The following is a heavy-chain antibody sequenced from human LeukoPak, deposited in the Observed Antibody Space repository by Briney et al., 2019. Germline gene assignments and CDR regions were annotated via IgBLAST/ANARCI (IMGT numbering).Heavy chain of an antibody. CDR2: IGSSGSGT. Sequence: GGSLRLSCAASGFTFSTFAMSWVRQPPGKGLEWVSGIGSSGSGTLHADSVKGRFTISRDNSKNTLFLQMNSLRVEDTAVYYCAKDRWELLQFDYWGQGTLVTVSS. CDR3: AKDRWELLQFDY. D-gene: IGHD1-26*01. J-gene: IGHJ4*02. CDR1: GFTFSTFA. V-gene: IGHV3-23*01.